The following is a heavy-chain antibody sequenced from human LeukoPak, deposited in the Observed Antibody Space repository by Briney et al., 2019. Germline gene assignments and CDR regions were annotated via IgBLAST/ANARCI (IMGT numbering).Heavy chain of an antibody. J-gene: IGHJ5*02. CDR1: VYTFSDYY. D-gene: IGHD6-19*01. Sequence: ASVNVSCTPSVYTFSDYYMNWVPQAPGQGLEWMGWINPNSGGTNYAQKFQGRVTMTRDTSLSTAYMELSRRRSDDTAVYYCARGPVIAVSGTEVRFYPWGQGTLVTVSS. CDR3: ARGPVIAVSGTEVRFYP. V-gene: IGHV1-2*02. CDR2: INPNSGGT.